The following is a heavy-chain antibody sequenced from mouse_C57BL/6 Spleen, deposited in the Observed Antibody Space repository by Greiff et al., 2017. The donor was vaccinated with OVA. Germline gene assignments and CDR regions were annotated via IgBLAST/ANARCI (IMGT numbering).Heavy chain of an antibody. J-gene: IGHJ3*01. CDR2: IDPSDSYT. Sequence: QVQLQQPGAELVMPGASVKLSCKASGYTFTSYWMHWVKQRPGQGLEWIGEIDPSDSYTNYNQKFKGKSTLTVDKSSGTAYMQLSSLTSEDSAVYYCARGNYGFAYWGQGTLVTVSA. V-gene: IGHV1-69*01. CDR3: ARGNYGFAY. CDR1: GYTFTSYW. D-gene: IGHD1-1*01.